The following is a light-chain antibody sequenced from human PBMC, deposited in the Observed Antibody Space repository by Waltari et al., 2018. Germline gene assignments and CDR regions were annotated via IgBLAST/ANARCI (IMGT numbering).Light chain of an antibody. Sequence: QSVLTQPPSVSAAPGQRVTISCSGGSSNIWNNYVSWYRKFPGTAPKLHSYEKICRPSGIPGRFSGSKSGTSATLDITGLQAGDEADYYCGTWDSSLSGAVFGGGTHLTVL. V-gene: IGLV1-51*02. CDR2: EKI. CDR1: SSNIWNNY. J-gene: IGLJ7*01. CDR3: GTWDSSLSGAV.